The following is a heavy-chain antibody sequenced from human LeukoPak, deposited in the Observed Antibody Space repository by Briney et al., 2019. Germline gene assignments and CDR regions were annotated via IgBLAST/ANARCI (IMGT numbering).Heavy chain of an antibody. Sequence: GGSLRLSCAASRFTFSSYWTSWVRQAPGKGLEGVANIKQDGSEKYYVDSVKGRFTISRDNAKNSLYLQMNSLRAVDTAVYYCAREGSDWNYYYYMDVWGKGTTVTISS. CDR2: IKQDGSEK. V-gene: IGHV3-7*01. J-gene: IGHJ6*03. D-gene: IGHD6-19*01. CDR1: RFTFSSYW. CDR3: AREGSDWNYYYYMDV.